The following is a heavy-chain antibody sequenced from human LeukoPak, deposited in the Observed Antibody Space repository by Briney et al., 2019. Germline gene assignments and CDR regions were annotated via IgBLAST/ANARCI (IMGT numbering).Heavy chain of an antibody. V-gene: IGHV4-59*12. CDR2: IYYSGST. D-gene: IGHD6-13*01. CDR3: ARDVYSSSWYGWFDP. J-gene: IGHJ5*02. CDR1: GGSFSSYY. Sequence: SETLSLTCTVSGGSFSSYYWSWIRQAPGKGLAWIGYIYYSGSTNYNPSLKSRVTISVDTSKNQFSLKLSSVTAADTAVYYCARDVYSSSWYGWFDPWGQGTLVTVSS.